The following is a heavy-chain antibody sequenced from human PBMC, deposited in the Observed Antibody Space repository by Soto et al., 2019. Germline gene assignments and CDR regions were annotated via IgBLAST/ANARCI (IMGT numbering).Heavy chain of an antibody. CDR3: ALSGLAERRASDWFDP. Sequence: SETLSLTCTVSGDSMNWNNFYCAWIRQPPGKGLEWIGNIYYTGSSYFNPSLTGRVTMSVDMSKNQVSLKVKSVTAADTAVYFCALSGLAERRASDWFDPWGQGTLVTVSS. V-gene: IGHV4-39*01. CDR2: IYYTGSS. D-gene: IGHD1-1*01. CDR1: GDSMNWNNFY. J-gene: IGHJ5*02.